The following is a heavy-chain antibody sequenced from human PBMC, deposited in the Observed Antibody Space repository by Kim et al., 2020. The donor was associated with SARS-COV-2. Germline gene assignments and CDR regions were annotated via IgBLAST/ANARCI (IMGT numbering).Heavy chain of an antibody. CDR3: ARQRFDSISYYPIDY. Sequence: GESLKISCKGSGYSFTSYWIVWVRQMPGKGLEWMGIIYPGDSQTRYSPSFQGQVTISADKSISTAFLQWSSLKASDTAMYYCARQRFDSISYYPIDYWGQGTLVTVSS. D-gene: IGHD3-22*01. CDR1: GYSFTSYW. V-gene: IGHV5-51*01. J-gene: IGHJ4*02. CDR2: IYPGDSQT.